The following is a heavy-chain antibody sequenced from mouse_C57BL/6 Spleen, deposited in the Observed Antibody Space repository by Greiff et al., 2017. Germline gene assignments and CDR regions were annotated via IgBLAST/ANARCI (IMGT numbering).Heavy chain of an antibody. J-gene: IGHJ3*01. CDR3: ARDPRYYGSSSWFAY. V-gene: IGHV5-16*01. D-gene: IGHD1-1*01. CDR1: GFTFSDYY. CDR2: INYDGSST. Sequence: EVKLVESEGGLVQPGSSMKLSCTASGFTFSDYYMAWVRQVPEKGLEWVANINYDGSSTYYLDSLKSRFIISRDNAKNILYLQMSSLKSEDTATYYCARDPRYYGSSSWFAYWGQGTLVTVSA.